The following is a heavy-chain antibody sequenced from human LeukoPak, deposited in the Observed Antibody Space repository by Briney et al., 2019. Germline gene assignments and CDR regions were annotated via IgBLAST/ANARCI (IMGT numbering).Heavy chain of an antibody. CDR1: GYTFTSYD. V-gene: IGHV1-8*01. CDR3: ARKGPGGYGSGSYWFDP. Sequence: ASVKVSCKASGYTFTSYDINWVRQATGQGLEWMGWMNPNSGNTGYAQKFQGRVTMTRNTSISTAYMELSSLRSEDTAVYYCARKGPGGYGSGSYWFDPWGQGTLVTVSS. J-gene: IGHJ5*02. D-gene: IGHD3-10*01. CDR2: MNPNSGNT.